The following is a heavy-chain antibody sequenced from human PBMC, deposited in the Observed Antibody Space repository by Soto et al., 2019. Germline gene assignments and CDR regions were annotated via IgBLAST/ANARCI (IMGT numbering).Heavy chain of an antibody. Sequence: QVQLVQSGAEVKKPGASVKVSCKASGYSFTSYAMHWVRQAPGQRLEWMGWINAGNGNTKYSQKFQGRVTITRDTSANTAYMELSSLRSEDTAVYYCASVSGYYYWDDWGQGTLVTVSS. J-gene: IGHJ4*02. D-gene: IGHD3-22*01. CDR3: ASVSGYYYWDD. CDR1: GYSFTSYA. V-gene: IGHV1-3*01. CDR2: INAGNGNT.